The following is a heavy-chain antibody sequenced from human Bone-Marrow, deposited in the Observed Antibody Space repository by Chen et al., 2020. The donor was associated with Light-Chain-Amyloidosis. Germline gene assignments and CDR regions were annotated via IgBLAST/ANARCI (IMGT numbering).Heavy chain of an antibody. CDR2: IYPDDSDA. D-gene: IGHD5-12*01. CDR1: GYTFPNYW. CDR3: ARRRDGYNFDY. J-gene: IGHJ4*02. V-gene: IGHV5-51*01. Sequence: VKKPGESLKISCHGSGYTFPNYWIGWVRQMPGKGLEWMGVIYPDDSDARYSPSFEGQVTISADKSITTAYLQWRSLKASDTAMYYCARRRDGYNFDYWGQGTLVTVSS.